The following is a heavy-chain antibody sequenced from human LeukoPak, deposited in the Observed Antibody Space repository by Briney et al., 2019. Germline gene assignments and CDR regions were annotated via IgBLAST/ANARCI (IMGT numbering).Heavy chain of an antibody. D-gene: IGHD3-3*01. CDR3: AKVRNDFWSGYYGNFDY. CDR2: ISGSGGST. Sequence: GSLRLPCSASGFTFSSYAMGWVRQAPGKGLEWVSAISGSGGSTYYADSVKGRFTISRDNSKNTLYLQMNSLRAEDTAVYYCAKVRNDFWSGYYGNFDYWGQGTLVTVSS. CDR1: GFTFSSYA. J-gene: IGHJ4*02. V-gene: IGHV3-23*01.